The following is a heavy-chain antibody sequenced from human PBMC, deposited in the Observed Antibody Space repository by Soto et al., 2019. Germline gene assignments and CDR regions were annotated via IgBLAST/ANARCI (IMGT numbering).Heavy chain of an antibody. V-gene: IGHV3-23*01. J-gene: IGHJ6*03. CDR1: GSPCSSNA. CDR2: ISGSGGST. CDR3: AKPIFGVVDGFYMDG. D-gene: IGHD3-3*01. Sequence: PGGSVKLTCAASGSPCSSNAMSWVRQAPGKGLEWVSAISGSGGSTYYADSVKGRFTISRDNSKNTLYLQMNSLRAEDTAVYYCAKPIFGVVDGFYMDGWGKGTTVTVS.